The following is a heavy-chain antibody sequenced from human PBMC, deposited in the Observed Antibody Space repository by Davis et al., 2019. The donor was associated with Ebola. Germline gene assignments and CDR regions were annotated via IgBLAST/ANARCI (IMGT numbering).Heavy chain of an antibody. CDR1: GFTFNNYG. CDR2: VSGSGATT. V-gene: IGHV3-23*01. J-gene: IGHJ4*02. CDR3: ARDRNYDSSGYYRFDY. Sequence: GESLKISCAASGFTFNNYGMSWVRQAPGKGLEWVLAVSGSGATTFHADSVKGRFTIFRDNAKNSLYLQMNSLRAEDTALYYCARDRNYDSSGYYRFDYWGQGTLVTVSS. D-gene: IGHD3-22*01.